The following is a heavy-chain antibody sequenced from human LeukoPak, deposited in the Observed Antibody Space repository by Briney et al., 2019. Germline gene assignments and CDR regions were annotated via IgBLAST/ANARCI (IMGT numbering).Heavy chain of an antibody. D-gene: IGHD1-7*01. CDR3: ARSNWNYGAYFDY. CDR2: ISYDGSNK. Sequence: GGSLRLSCAASGFTFSSYAMHWVRQAPGKGLEWVAVISYDGSNKYYADSVKGRFTISRDNSKNTLYLQMNTLRAEDTAVYYCARSNWNYGAYFDYWGQGTLVTVSS. CDR1: GFTFSSYA. V-gene: IGHV3-30*04. J-gene: IGHJ4*02.